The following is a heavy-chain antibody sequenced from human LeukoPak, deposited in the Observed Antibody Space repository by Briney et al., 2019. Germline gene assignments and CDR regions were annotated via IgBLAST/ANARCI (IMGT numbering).Heavy chain of an antibody. Sequence: GGSLRLSCAASGFTFSSYAMSWVRQAPGKGLEWVSAISGSGGSTYYADSVKGRFTTSRDNSKNTLYLQMNSLRAEDTAVYYCARNSPYVLLWFGEFPPWFDPWGQGTLVTVSS. CDR1: GFTFSSYA. CDR3: ARNSPYVLLWFGEFPPWFDP. D-gene: IGHD3-10*01. J-gene: IGHJ5*02. V-gene: IGHV3-23*01. CDR2: ISGSGGST.